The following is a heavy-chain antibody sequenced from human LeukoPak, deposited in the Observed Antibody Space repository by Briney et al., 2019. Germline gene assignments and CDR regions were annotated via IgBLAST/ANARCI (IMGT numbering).Heavy chain of an antibody. V-gene: IGHV1-2*02. Sequence: ASVKVSCKASGYTFTVCYMHWVRQAPGQGLEWMGWINPNSGGTNYAQKFQGRVTMTRDTSISTAYMELSRLRSDDTAVYYCARSRGAPGYHYYGMDVWGQGTAVTVSS. CDR3: ARSRGAPGYHYYGMDV. CDR2: INPNSGGT. J-gene: IGHJ6*02. D-gene: IGHD3-10*01. CDR1: GYTFTVCY.